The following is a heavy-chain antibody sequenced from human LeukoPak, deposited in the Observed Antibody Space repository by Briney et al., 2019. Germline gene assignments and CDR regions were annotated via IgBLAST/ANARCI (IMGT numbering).Heavy chain of an antibody. CDR1: GGSFSGYY. Sequence: SETLSLTCAVYGGSFSGYYWSWIRQPPGKGLEWIGEINHSGSTNYNPSLKSRVTISVDTSKNQFSLKPSSVTAADTAVYYCARARGYSGYDVDYWGQGTLVTVSS. CDR2: INHSGST. CDR3: ARARGYSGYDVDY. J-gene: IGHJ4*02. V-gene: IGHV4-34*01. D-gene: IGHD5-12*01.